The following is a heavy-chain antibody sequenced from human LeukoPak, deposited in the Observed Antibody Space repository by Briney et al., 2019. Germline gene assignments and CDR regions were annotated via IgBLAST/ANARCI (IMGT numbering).Heavy chain of an antibody. CDR1: GYTFTNYD. Sequence: GASVKVSCKASGYTFTNYDINWVRQATGQGLEWMGWMNPNSGNTDYAQKFQGRVTMTRNTSISTAYMELSSLRSEDTAVYYCTTDATYDSSGPLAFDIWGQGTMVTVSS. CDR2: MNPNSGNT. D-gene: IGHD3-22*01. J-gene: IGHJ3*02. CDR3: TTDATYDSSGPLAFDI. V-gene: IGHV1-8*01.